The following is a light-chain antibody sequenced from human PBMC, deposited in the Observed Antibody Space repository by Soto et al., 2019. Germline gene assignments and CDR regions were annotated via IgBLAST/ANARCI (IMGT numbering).Light chain of an antibody. J-gene: IGKJ1*01. Sequence: EIVLTQSLAILSLSTGERATLSCRASQSVSSYLAWYQQKPGQAPRLLIYGASSRATGIPDRFSGSGSGTDFTLTISRLEPEDFAVYYCHQYGSSAWTFGQGTKV. CDR3: HQYGSSAWT. CDR2: GAS. CDR1: QSVSSY. V-gene: IGKV3-20*01.